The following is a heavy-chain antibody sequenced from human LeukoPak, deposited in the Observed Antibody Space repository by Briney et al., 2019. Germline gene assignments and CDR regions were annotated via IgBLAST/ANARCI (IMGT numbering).Heavy chain of an antibody. D-gene: IGHD3-10*01. V-gene: IGHV4-59*08. CDR2: IYYSGTT. J-gene: IGHJ5*02. Sequence: SETLSLTCTVSGGSISNYYWNWIRQPPGKGLELIGYIYYSGTTNYNPPLKSRVTISVDTSKNQFSLKLSSVTAADTAVYYCARGGDGNNWFDPWGQGTLVTVSS. CDR1: GGSISNYY. CDR3: ARGGDGNNWFDP.